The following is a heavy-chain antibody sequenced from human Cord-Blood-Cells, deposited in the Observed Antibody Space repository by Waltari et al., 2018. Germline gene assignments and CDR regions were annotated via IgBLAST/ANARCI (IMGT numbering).Heavy chain of an antibody. CDR3: ARRSVAGTSV. CDR2: IYHSGST. J-gene: IGHJ4*02. Sequence: QVQLQESGPGLVKPSETLSLTCTVSGYSISSGSYWGWIRQPPGKGLEWIGSIYHSGSTYYNPSLKSRVTISVDTSKNQFSLKLSSVTAADTAVYYCARRSVAGTSVWGQGTLVTVSS. V-gene: IGHV4-38-2*02. CDR1: GYSISSGSY. D-gene: IGHD6-19*01.